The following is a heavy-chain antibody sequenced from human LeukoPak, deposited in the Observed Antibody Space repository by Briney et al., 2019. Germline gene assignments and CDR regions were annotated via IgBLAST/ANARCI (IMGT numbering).Heavy chain of an antibody. CDR1: GYTFTDYY. CDR3: ARHSSYDILTGYYQGGFDY. Sequence: ASVKVSCKASGYTFTDYYMHWVRQAPGQGLEWMGWINPNSGGTNYAQKFQGRVTMTRGTSISTAYMELSRLRSDDTAVYYCARHSSYDILTGYYQGGFDYWGQGTLVTVSS. J-gene: IGHJ4*02. CDR2: INPNSGGT. D-gene: IGHD3-9*01. V-gene: IGHV1-2*02.